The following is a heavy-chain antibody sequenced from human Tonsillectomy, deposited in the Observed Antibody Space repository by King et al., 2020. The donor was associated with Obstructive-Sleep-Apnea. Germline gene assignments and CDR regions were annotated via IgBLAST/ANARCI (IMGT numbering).Heavy chain of an antibody. CDR2: IRYDGSNK. V-gene: IGHV3-30*02. J-gene: IGHJ4*02. D-gene: IGHD5-24*01. CDR3: ANDPGDGYNYGIYY. CDR1: GFSFSSYG. Sequence: VQLVESGGGVVQPGRSLRLSCAASGFSFSSYGMHWVRQAPDKGLEWVAFIRYDGSNKSYADSVKGRFTISRDNSKNTLFLQMNSLRAEDTAVYYCANDPGDGYNYGIYYWGQGTLVTVSS.